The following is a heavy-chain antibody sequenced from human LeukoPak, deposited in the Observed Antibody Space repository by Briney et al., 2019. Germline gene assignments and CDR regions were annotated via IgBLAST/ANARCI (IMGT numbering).Heavy chain of an antibody. Sequence: PSETLSLTCAVSGGSISSSNWWSWVRQPPGKGLEWIGEIYHSGSTNYNPSLKSRVTISVDKSKNQFSLKLSSVTAADTAVYYCARAYYYDSSGYYFGWGQGTLVTVSS. CDR1: GGSISSSNW. V-gene: IGHV4-4*02. CDR2: IYHSGST. CDR3: ARAYYYDSSGYYFG. D-gene: IGHD3-22*01. J-gene: IGHJ4*02.